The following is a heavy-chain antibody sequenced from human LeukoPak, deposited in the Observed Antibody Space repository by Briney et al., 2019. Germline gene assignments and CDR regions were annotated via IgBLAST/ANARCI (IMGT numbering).Heavy chain of an antibody. D-gene: IGHD2-15*01. V-gene: IGHV5-51*01. Sequence: GESLKISCKGSGYIFGNYWIGWVRQMPGKGLEWMAIIYPRDSDIRYSPSFQGRVTVSADKSNNTAYLQWGSLKASDTAMYYCARRGYCSGGSCPGWFDPWGQGTLVTVSS. CDR1: GYIFGNYW. CDR3: ARRGYCSGGSCPGWFDP. CDR2: IYPRDSDI. J-gene: IGHJ5*02.